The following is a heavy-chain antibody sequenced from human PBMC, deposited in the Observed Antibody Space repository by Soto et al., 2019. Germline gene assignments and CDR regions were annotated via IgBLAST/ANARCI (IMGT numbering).Heavy chain of an antibody. V-gene: IGHV1-46*01. CDR3: ARDTGYYDILTGYYRGYYYYGMDV. Sequence: ASVKVSCKASGYTFTSYYMHWVRQAPGQGLEWMGIINPSGGSTSYAQKFQGRVTMTRDTSTSTVYMELSSLRSEDTAVYYCARDTGYYDILTGYYRGYYYYGMDVWGQGTTVTSP. D-gene: IGHD3-9*01. J-gene: IGHJ6*02. CDR1: GYTFTSYY. CDR2: INPSGGST.